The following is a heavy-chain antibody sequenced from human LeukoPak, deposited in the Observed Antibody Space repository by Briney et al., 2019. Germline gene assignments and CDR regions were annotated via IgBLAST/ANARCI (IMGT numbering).Heavy chain of an antibody. V-gene: IGHV4-59*11. D-gene: IGHD1-14*01. CDR3: ARESSTTQTNLFDY. CDR2: PRHSGNT. Sequence: SETLSLTCTVSGDSITSRSYWSWIRQPPGKGLEWIGYPRHSGNTNHNSSFRGRVTFSLDTSKNQFSLILRSVTAADTAIYFCARESSTTQTNLFDYWGRGTLVTVSS. CDR1: GDSITSRSY. J-gene: IGHJ4*02.